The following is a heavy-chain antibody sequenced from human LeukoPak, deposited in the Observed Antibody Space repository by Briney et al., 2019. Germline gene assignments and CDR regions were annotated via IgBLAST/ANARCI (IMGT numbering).Heavy chain of an antibody. Sequence: SETLSLTCAVSGGSMNTYFWSWIRQPPGKGLEWIGYIYYSGSTNYNPSLKSRVTISVDTSKNQFSLKLSSVTAADTAVYYCARVGYSLGQLLYYFYYMDVWGKGTTVTVSS. CDR2: IYYSGST. CDR3: ARVGYSLGQLLYYFYYMDV. D-gene: IGHD2-2*01. J-gene: IGHJ6*03. CDR1: GGSMNTYF. V-gene: IGHV4-59*01.